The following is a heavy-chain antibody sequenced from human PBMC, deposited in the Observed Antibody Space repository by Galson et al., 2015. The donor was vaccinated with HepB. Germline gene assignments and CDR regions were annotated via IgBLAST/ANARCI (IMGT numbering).Heavy chain of an antibody. CDR3: AKDMRGVRITMVRGVIIDPYGMDV. CDR2: ISWNSGSI. Sequence: SLRLSCAASGFTFDDYAMHWVRQAPGKGLEWVSGISWNSGSIGYADSVKGRFTISRDNAKNSLYLQMNSLRAEDTALYYCAKDMRGVRITMVRGVIIDPYGMDVWGQGTTVTVSS. D-gene: IGHD3-10*01. CDR1: GFTFDDYA. J-gene: IGHJ6*02. V-gene: IGHV3-9*01.